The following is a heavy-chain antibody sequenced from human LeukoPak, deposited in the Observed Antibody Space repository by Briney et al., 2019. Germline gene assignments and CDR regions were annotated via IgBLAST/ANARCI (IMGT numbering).Heavy chain of an antibody. J-gene: IGHJ4*02. CDR3: TTDWLYDFWSGYYTFDY. Sequence: GGSLRLSCTTSGFTFTNAWMSWVRQAPGKGLEWVGRIKSKTDGGTTNYAAPVKGRFTISRDDSKNTLYLQMNSPKTEDTAVYYCTTDWLYDFWSGYYTFDYWGQGTLVTVSS. V-gene: IGHV3-15*01. D-gene: IGHD3-3*01. CDR2: IKSKTDGGTT. CDR1: GFTFTNAW.